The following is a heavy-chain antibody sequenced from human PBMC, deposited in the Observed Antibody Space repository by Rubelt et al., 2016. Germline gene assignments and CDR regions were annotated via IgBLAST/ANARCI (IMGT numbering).Heavy chain of an antibody. J-gene: IGHJ4*02. CDR2: INHSGST. Sequence: EINHSGSTNYNPSLKSRVTISVDTSKNQFSLKLSSVTAADTAVYYCARGVYCSSTSCYWGMDVWGQGTLVTVSS. D-gene: IGHD2-2*01. V-gene: IGHV4-34*01. CDR3: ARGVYCSSTSCYWGMDV.